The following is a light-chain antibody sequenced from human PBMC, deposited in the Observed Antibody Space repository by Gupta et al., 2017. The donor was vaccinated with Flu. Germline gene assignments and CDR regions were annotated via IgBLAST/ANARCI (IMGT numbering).Light chain of an antibody. V-gene: IGKV1-5*03. CDR3: QQYKSYAWT. CDR2: KAS. Sequence: DIQMTQSPSTLSASVGDRVTITCRASQSISSWLAWYQQKPGKAPKLLIYKASSLESGVPSRFRGSGSGTXFTLTIXSLPPDDFATYYCQQYKSYAWTFGXGTKVEIK. CDR1: QSISSW. J-gene: IGKJ1*01.